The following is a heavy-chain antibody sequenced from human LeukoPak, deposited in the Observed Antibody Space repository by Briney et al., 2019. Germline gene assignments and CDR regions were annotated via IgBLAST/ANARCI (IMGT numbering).Heavy chain of an antibody. CDR3: ARNGYSSSWYRN. D-gene: IGHD6-13*01. V-gene: IGHV3-53*01. J-gene: IGHJ4*02. CDR2: IYSGGST. Sequence: GGSLRLPCAASGFTFSSYSMNWVRQAPGKGLEWVSVIYSGGSTYYADSVKGRFTISRDNSKNTLYLQMNSLRAEDTAVYYCARNGYSSSWYRNWGQGTLVTVSS. CDR1: GFTFSSYS.